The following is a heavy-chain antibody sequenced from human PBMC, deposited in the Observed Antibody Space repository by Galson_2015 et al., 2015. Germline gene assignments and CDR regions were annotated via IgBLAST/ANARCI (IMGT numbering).Heavy chain of an antibody. J-gene: IGHJ4*02. Sequence: SLRLSCAASGFTFTSYWMSWIRQAPGKGLEWVANVKYGGSEKFYVDSLKGRFTISRDDGRNSVYLQMSGLRAEDTAVYYCARDAFRSRYFDYWGQGTLVTVSS. V-gene: IGHV3-7*03. CDR1: GFTFTSYW. CDR3: ARDAFRSRYFDY. CDR2: VKYGGSEK.